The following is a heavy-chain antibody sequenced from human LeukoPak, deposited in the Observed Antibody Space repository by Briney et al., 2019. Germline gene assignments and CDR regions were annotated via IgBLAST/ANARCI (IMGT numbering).Heavy chain of an antibody. CDR3: ARVGYCSSTSCFPADY. CDR1: GGSFSGYY. Sequence: PSETLSLTCAVYGGSFSGYYWSWIRQPPGKGLEWIGEINHSGSTNYNPSLKSRVTISVDTSKNQSSLKLSSVTAADTAVYYCARVGYCSSTSCFPADYWGQGTLVTVSS. D-gene: IGHD2-2*01. CDR2: INHSGST. V-gene: IGHV4-34*01. J-gene: IGHJ4*02.